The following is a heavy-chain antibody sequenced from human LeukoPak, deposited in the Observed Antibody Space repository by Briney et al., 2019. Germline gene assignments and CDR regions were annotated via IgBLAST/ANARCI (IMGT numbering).Heavy chain of an antibody. CDR1: GFTFTNNW. D-gene: IGHD3-10*01. V-gene: IGHV3-7*01. CDR2: VKKDASEK. J-gene: IGHJ4*02. CDR3: ARGPPYGSRSDYFDY. Sequence: GGSLTLSCAASGFTFTNNWMTWVRQAPGKALEWVASVKKDASEKYYVDSVKGRFTISRDNAKNSLYPQMNSLRVEDTAVYYCARGPPYGSRSDYFDYWGQGTLVTVSS.